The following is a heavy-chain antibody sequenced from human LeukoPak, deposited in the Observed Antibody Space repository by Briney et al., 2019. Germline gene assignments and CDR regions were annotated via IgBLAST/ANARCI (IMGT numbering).Heavy chain of an antibody. D-gene: IGHD3-10*01. CDR1: GLTFSTSG. Sequence: PGGSLRLSCTTSGLTFSTSGFNWVRQAPGKGLEWVASIGPTGFDRYHADSIKGRFTISRDNANNFLYLQMDSLRAVDTAVYKCESETIGRHYYNWGQGTVLTVSS. CDR2: IGPTGFDR. J-gene: IGHJ4*02. V-gene: IGHV3-21*06. CDR3: ESETIGRHYYN.